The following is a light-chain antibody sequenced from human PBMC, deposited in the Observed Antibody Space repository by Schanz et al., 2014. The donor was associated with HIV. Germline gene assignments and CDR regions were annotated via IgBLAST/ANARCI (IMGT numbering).Light chain of an antibody. Sequence: EIVLTQSPATLSLSPGERATLSCRASQSVGNYLAWSQQKPGLAPRLLIYDASSRATGIPDRFSGSGSGTDFTLTISRLEPEDFAVYYCQQYGSSPPTFGPGTKVEIK. CDR3: QQYGSSPPT. CDR1: QSVGNY. J-gene: IGKJ3*01. V-gene: IGKV3D-20*01. CDR2: DAS.